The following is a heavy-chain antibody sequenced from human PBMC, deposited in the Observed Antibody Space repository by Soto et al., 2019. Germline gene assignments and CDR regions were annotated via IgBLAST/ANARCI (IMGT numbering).Heavy chain of an antibody. CDR1: GFTFSDYY. D-gene: IGHD6-6*01. CDR2: ISSSSSYT. V-gene: IGHV3-11*06. Sequence: GGSLRLSCAASGFTFSDYYMSWIRQAPGKGLEWVSYISSSSSYTNYAYSVKGRFTISRDNAKKSLYLQMNSLRAEDTAVYYCARDIRGYSSSADXWGQGTLVTVSX. CDR3: ARDIRGYSSSADX. J-gene: IGHJ4*02.